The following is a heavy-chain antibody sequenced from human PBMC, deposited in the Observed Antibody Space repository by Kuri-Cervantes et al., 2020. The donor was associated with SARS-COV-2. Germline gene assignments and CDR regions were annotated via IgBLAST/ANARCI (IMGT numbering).Heavy chain of an antibody. J-gene: IGHJ6*03. V-gene: IGHV1-8*02. CDR3: ASLLGWYDSSGYYHYYYMDV. CDR1: GYTFTSYD. Sequence: ASVKVSCKASGYTFTSYDINWVRQATGQGLEWMGWMNPNSGNTGYAQKFQGRVIMTRNTSISTAYMELSSLRSEDTAVYYCASLLGWYDSSGYYHYYYMDVWGKGTTVTVSS. D-gene: IGHD3-22*01. CDR2: MNPNSGNT.